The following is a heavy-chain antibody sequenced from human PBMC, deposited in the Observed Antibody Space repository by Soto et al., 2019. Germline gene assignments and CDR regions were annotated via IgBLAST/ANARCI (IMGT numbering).Heavy chain of an antibody. D-gene: IGHD3-10*01. CDR3: ARAPRGWDNILFFDY. V-gene: IGHV3-49*03. CDR1: GFIFGDYA. Sequence: GGSLRLSCTASGFIFGDYAVSWFRQAPGKGLEWVGFIRSKAYGGTTEYAASVKGRFTISRDDSKSIAYLQMNSLETEDTAVFYCARAPRGWDNILFFDYWGQGALVTVSS. J-gene: IGHJ4*02. CDR2: IRSKAYGGTT.